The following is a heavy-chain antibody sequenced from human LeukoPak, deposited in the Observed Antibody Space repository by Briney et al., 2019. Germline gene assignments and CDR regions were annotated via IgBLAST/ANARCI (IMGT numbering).Heavy chain of an antibody. CDR2: IYPSGST. J-gene: IGHJ4*02. V-gene: IGHV4-38-2*02. CDR3: ARGRNYYDSSVVSGYFDF. D-gene: IGHD3-22*01. Sequence: SETLSLTCTVSGDSISSGYYWGWLRHPPGKGLEWIGSIYPSGSTYCNPSLKSRVTISVDTSKNQFSLKLSSVTAADTAVYYCARGRNYYDSSVVSGYFDFWGQGTLVTVSS. CDR1: GDSISSGYY.